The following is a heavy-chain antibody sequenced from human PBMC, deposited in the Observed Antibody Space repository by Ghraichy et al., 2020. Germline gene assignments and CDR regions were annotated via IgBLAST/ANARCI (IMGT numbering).Heavy chain of an antibody. CDR1: GFTFSSYA. J-gene: IGHJ3*02. CDR2: ISGSCGST. CDR3: AKERTMIVGGGALDI. D-gene: IGHD3-22*01. Sequence: GALRLSCAASGFTFSSYAMSWVRQAPGKGLEWVSAISGSCGSTYYADSVKGRFTISRDNSKNTLYLQMNSLRAEDTAVYYCAKERTMIVGGGALDIWGQGTMVTVSS. V-gene: IGHV3-23*01.